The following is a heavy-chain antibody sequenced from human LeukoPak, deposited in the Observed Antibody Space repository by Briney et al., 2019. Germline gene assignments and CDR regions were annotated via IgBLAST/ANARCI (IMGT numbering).Heavy chain of an antibody. D-gene: IGHD1-26*01. CDR1: GYTFPGYY. J-gene: IGHJ4*02. V-gene: IGHV1-2*02. CDR3: ARGKEWELPYYFDY. CDR2: INPNSGGT. Sequence: GASVKVSCKASGYTFPGYYMHWVRQAPGQGLEWMGWINPNSGGTNYAQKFQGRVTMTRDTSISTAYMELSRLRSDDTAVYYCARGKEWELPYYFDYWGQGTLVTVSS.